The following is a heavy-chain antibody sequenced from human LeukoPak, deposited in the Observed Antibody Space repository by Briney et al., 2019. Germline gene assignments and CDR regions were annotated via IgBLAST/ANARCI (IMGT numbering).Heavy chain of an antibody. CDR3: ARHGSIVSPLDAFDI. D-gene: IGHD6-13*01. Sequence: GESLKISCKGSGYSFTSYWIGWVRQMPGKGLEWMGIIYPGDSDTRYSPSFQGQVTISADKSISTAYLQWGSLKASDTAMYYCARHGSIVSPLDAFDIWGQGTMVTVSS. V-gene: IGHV5-51*01. J-gene: IGHJ3*02. CDR1: GYSFTSYW. CDR2: IYPGDSDT.